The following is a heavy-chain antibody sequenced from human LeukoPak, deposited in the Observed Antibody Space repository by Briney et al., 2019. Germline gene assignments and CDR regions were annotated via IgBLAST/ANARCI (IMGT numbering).Heavy chain of an antibody. Sequence: GGSLRLSCAASGFTFSSYSMNWVRQAPGKGLEWVSSISSSSSYIYYADSVKGRFTISRDNAKNSLYLQMNSLRAEDTAVYYCARDTRGICDYIWGSYRYTAIGYWGQGTLVTVSS. J-gene: IGHJ4*02. V-gene: IGHV3-21*01. CDR2: ISSSSSYI. CDR1: GFTFSSYS. D-gene: IGHD3-16*02. CDR3: ARDTRGICDYIWGSYRYTAIGY.